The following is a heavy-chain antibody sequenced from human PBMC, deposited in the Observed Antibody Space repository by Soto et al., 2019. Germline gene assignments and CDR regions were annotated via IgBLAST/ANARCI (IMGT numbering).Heavy chain of an antibody. D-gene: IGHD3-10*01. CDR1: GFIFSNYA. CDR3: ARGTGSESFLIDY. J-gene: IGHJ4*02. CDR2: IWSDGSYE. V-gene: IGHV3-33*01. Sequence: QVQLVESGGGVVQPGRSLRLSCAASGFIFSNYAMHWVRQAPGQGLEWVALIWSDGSYENYAESVKGRFTISRDNSKNTLYVQMNSLRVEDTAVYFCARGTGSESFLIDYWGQGTLVTVSS.